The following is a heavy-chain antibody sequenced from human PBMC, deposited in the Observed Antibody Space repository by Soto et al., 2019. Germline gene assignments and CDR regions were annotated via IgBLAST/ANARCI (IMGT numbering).Heavy chain of an antibody. J-gene: IGHJ4*02. D-gene: IGHD3-16*01. CDR1: GDSVSSNSAA. CDR2: TYYRSKWYN. CDR3: AREVSPPRVGARTVDY. V-gene: IGHV6-1*01. Sequence: PSQTLSLTCAISGDSVSSNSAAWNWIRQSPSRGLEWLGRTYYRSKWYNDYAVSVKSRITINPDTSKNQFSLRLNSVTPEDTAVYYCAREVSPPRVGARTVDYWGQGTLVTVS.